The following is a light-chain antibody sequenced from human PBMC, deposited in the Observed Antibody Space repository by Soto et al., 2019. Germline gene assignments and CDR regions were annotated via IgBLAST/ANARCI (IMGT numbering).Light chain of an antibody. Sequence: DIQMTQSPSSLSASVGERVTITCRASQSITSNLNWYQQQPGKAPKLLIYTASNLQSGVPSRFGGSASGTDFTLTISHLQPEDFGTYYCQQSYSTPLTFGGGTKVEIK. V-gene: IGKV1-39*01. J-gene: IGKJ4*01. CDR2: TAS. CDR3: QQSYSTPLT. CDR1: QSITSN.